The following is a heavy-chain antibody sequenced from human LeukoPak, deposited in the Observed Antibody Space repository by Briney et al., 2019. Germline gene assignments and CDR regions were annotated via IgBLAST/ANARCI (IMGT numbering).Heavy chain of an antibody. J-gene: IGHJ4*02. CDR1: GFTFSRYN. Sequence: GGSLRLSCATSGFTFSRYNMNWVRQAPGKGLEWVSSITSSSIYKYYADSMKGRFTISRDNAKNSLYLQMDSLRAEDTAVYYCAREQGMATIDYWGQGTLVTVSS. CDR3: AREQGMATIDY. D-gene: IGHD5-24*01. V-gene: IGHV3-21*01. CDR2: ITSSSIYK.